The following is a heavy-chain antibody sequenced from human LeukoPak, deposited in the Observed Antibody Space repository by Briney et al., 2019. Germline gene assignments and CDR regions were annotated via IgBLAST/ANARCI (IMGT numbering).Heavy chain of an antibody. J-gene: IGHJ5*02. CDR1: GGSISSHY. CDR3: ARLYDSSGYTNWLDP. V-gene: IGHV4-59*11. Sequence: SETLSLTCTVSGGSISSHYWSWIRQPPGKGLEWIGYIYYSGSTKYNPSLESRVTISVDTSKNQFSLKLSSVTAADTAVYYCARLYDSSGYTNWLDPWGQGTLVTVSS. D-gene: IGHD3-22*01. CDR2: IYYSGST.